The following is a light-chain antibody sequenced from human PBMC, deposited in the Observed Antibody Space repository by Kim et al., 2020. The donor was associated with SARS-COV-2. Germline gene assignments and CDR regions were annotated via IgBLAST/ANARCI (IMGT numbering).Light chain of an antibody. J-gene: IGLJ2*01. Sequence: PGGTFTLTCASSTGAVTSGYYPNWFQQKPGQAPRALIYSTSNTHSWTPARFSGSLLGGKAALTLSGVQPEDEAEYYCLLYYGGAVVFGGGTQLTVL. CDR3: LLYYGGAVV. V-gene: IGLV7-43*01. CDR1: TGAVTSGYY. CDR2: STS.